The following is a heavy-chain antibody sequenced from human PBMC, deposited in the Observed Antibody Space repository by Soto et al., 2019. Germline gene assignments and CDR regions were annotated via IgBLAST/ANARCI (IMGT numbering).Heavy chain of an antibody. D-gene: IGHD6-13*01. CDR2: ISSSSSYI. CDR3: ARVEPGIAAAGTDY. J-gene: IGHJ4*02. V-gene: IGHV3-21*01. CDR1: GFTFSSYS. Sequence: GGSLRLSCAASGFTFSSYSMNWVRQAPGKGLEWVSFISSSSSYIYYADSVKGRFTISRDNAKNSLYLQMNSLRAEDTAVYYCARVEPGIAAAGTDYWGQGTLVTSPQ.